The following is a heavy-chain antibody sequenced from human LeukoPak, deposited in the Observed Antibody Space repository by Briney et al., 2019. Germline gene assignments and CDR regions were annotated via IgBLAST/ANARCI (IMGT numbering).Heavy chain of an antibody. J-gene: IGHJ5*02. CDR1: GGTFSSYT. V-gene: IGHV1-69*02. CDR2: IIPILGIA. Sequence: SVKVSCKASGGTFSSYTISWVRQAPGQGLEWMGRIIPILGIANYAQKFQGRVTITADKSTSTAYMELSSLRSEDTAVYYCAILQLPGEEIIHSSGSRLGYNWFDPWGQGTLVTVSS. D-gene: IGHD6-25*01. CDR3: AILQLPGEEIIHSSGSRLGYNWFDP.